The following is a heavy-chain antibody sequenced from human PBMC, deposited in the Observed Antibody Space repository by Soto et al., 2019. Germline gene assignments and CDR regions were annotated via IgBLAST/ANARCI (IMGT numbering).Heavy chain of an antibody. CDR3: ARGRGARLWFGELLGPYYFDY. CDR2: INHSGST. CDR1: GGSFSGYY. D-gene: IGHD3-10*01. J-gene: IGHJ4*02. Sequence: PSETLSLTCAVYGGSFSGYYWSWIRQPPGKGLEWIGEINHSGSTNYNPSLKSRVTISVDTSKNQFSLKLSSVTAADTAVYYCARGRGARLWFGELLGPYYFDYWGQGTLVTVSS. V-gene: IGHV4-34*01.